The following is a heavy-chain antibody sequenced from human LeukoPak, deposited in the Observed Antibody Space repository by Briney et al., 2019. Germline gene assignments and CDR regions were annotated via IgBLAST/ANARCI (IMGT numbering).Heavy chain of an antibody. V-gene: IGHV1-18*01. D-gene: IGHD3-10*01. J-gene: IGHJ4*02. CDR2: ISGQLGKT. CDR3: ARGGSGWFGALEFDY. Sequence: ASVKVSCKASGYTFNTYGVIWVRQAPGKGFEWLGWISGQLGKTTYAQKFQDRVIMTTDTSTSTAYMELRSLTSDDTGVYFCARGGSGWFGALEFDYWGQGTLVTVSS. CDR1: GYTFNTYG.